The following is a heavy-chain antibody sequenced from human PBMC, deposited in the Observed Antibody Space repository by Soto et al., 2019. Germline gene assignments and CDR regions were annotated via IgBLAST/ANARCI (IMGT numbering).Heavy chain of an antibody. V-gene: IGHV3-23*01. Sequence: EVQLLESGGGLVQPGGSLRLSCAASVFTFSSYAMSWVRQAPGKGLEWVSGMSGSGGSTHYADCVKGRVPMSRNKSTSKLYLQINRLRAEDTAVYYCATRRYCLSPSCRADYYATDVWGQGTTGPGFS. D-gene: IGHD2-2*01. CDR1: VFTFSSYA. CDR3: ATRRYCLSPSCRADYYATDV. CDR2: MSGSGGST. J-gene: IGHJ6*01.